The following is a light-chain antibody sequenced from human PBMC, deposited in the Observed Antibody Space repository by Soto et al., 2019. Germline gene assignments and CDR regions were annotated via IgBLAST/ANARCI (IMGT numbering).Light chain of an antibody. CDR2: GAS. J-gene: IGKJ1*01. Sequence: EIVLTQSPGTLSLSPGERATLSCRASQSVSNNYLAWYQQKPGQAPRLLIYGASSRATGLPDRFSGGGSGTDFTLTISRLEPEDSAVYYCQQYGSSPGTFGQGTKVDIK. CDR3: QQYGSSPGT. V-gene: IGKV3-20*01. CDR1: QSVSNNY.